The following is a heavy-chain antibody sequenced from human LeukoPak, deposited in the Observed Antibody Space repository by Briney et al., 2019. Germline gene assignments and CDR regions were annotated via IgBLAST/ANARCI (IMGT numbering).Heavy chain of an antibody. CDR3: ARRFGTGPPAGSFDP. D-gene: IGHD3/OR15-3a*01. Sequence: PSETLSLTCAVYGGSFSGYYWSWIRQPPGKGLEWIGEINHSGSTNYNPSLKSRVTISVDASKNQFSLKLSSVTAADTAVYYCARRFGTGPPAGSFDPWGQGTLVTVSS. CDR2: INHSGST. V-gene: IGHV4-34*01. J-gene: IGHJ5*02. CDR1: GGSFSGYY.